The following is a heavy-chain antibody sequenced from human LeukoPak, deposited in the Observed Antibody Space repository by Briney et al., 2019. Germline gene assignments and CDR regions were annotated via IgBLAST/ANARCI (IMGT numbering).Heavy chain of an antibody. CDR1: GGSFSGYY. CDR2: INHSGST. J-gene: IGHJ3*02. CDR3: ARGHSSGWRRTSGAFDI. Sequence: SETLSLTCAVYGGSFSGYYWSWIRQPPGKGLEWIGEINHSGSTNYNPSLKSRVTISVDTSKNQFSLKLSPVTAADTAVYYCARGHSSGWRRTSGAFDIWGQGTMVTVSS. V-gene: IGHV4-34*01. D-gene: IGHD6-19*01.